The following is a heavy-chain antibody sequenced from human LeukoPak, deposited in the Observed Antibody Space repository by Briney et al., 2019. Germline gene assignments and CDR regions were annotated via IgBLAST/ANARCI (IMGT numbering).Heavy chain of an antibody. D-gene: IGHD6-19*01. CDR2: IKQDGSEN. CDR3: ARDRAVAGLFDY. V-gene: IGHV3-7*01. CDR1: GFSFSTYW. Sequence: HAGGSLRLSCVASGFSFSTYWMSWVRQAPGKGREWVANIKQDGSENYYVDSVKGRFTISRDNAKNSVYLQMNRLRVEDTAVYYCARDRAVAGLFDYWGQGTLVTVSS. J-gene: IGHJ4*02.